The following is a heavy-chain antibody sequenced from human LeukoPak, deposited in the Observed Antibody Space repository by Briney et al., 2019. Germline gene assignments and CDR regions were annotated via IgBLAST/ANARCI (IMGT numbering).Heavy chain of an antibody. V-gene: IGHV1-18*01. CDR1: GYTFTSYD. CDR2: ISAYNGNT. Sequence: GASVKVSCKASGYTFTSYDINWVRQATGQGLEWMGWISAYNGNTNYAQKLQGRVTMTTDTSTSTAYMELRSLRSDDTAVYYCARGDMVRGDLDYWGQGTLVTVSS. D-gene: IGHD3-10*01. CDR3: ARGDMVRGDLDY. J-gene: IGHJ4*02.